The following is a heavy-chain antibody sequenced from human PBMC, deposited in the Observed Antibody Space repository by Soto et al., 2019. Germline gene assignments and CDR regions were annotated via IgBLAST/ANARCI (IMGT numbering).Heavy chain of an antibody. CDR2: IIPIFGTA. V-gene: IGHV1-69*13. D-gene: IGHD5-12*01. Sequence: SVKVSGKASGGTFSSYAISWVRQAPGQGLEWMGGIIPIFGTANYAQRFQGRVTITADESTSTAYMELSSLRSEDTAVYYCASGEGYSGYDSGTGYWGQGTLVTVSS. J-gene: IGHJ4*02. CDR3: ASGEGYSGYDSGTGY. CDR1: GGTFSSYA.